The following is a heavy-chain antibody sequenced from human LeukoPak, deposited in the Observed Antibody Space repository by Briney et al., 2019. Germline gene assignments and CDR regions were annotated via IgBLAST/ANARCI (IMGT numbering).Heavy chain of an antibody. V-gene: IGHV1-46*01. CDR1: GYTFTAYY. CDR3: ARDEVVPAAIIDYYYGMDV. J-gene: IGHJ6*02. D-gene: IGHD2-2*01. Sequence: TSVKVSCETSGYTFTAYYIHWVRQAPGQGLEWMEIINPSGGSTSYAQKFQGRVTMTRDTSTSTVYMELSSLRSEDTAVYYCARDEVVPAAIIDYYYGMDVWGQGTTVTVSS. CDR2: INPSGGST.